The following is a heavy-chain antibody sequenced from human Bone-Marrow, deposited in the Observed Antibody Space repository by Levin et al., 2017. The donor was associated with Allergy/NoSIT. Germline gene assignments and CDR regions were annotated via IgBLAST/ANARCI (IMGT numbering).Heavy chain of an antibody. CDR2: IYSRGGT. V-gene: IGHV3-53*01. J-gene: IGHJ4*02. CDR3: TGGPSGVRS. CDR1: GFTVSNNY. Sequence: GESLKISCAASGFTVSNNYMSWVRQAPGKGLEWVSLIYSRGGTNYADSVKGRFTISRDSSKNTLYLQMNSLKAEDTAVYYCTGGPSGVRSWGQGTLVTVSS. D-gene: IGHD3-16*01.